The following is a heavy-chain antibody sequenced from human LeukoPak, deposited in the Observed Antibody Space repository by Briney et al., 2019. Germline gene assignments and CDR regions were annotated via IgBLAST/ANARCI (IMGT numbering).Heavy chain of an antibody. D-gene: IGHD5-12*01. J-gene: IGHJ4*02. CDR3: ARPIGTTINSLDD. CDR1: GFTLSSSW. V-gene: IGHV3-74*01. Sequence: PGGSLRLSCEASGFTLSSSWMHWVRQAPGKGLVWVSRIRDDGKDAGYADSVKGRFTISRDNAKNTLYLQMNSLRAEDTAIYYCARPIGTTINSLDDWGQGTLVTVSS. CDR2: IRDDGKDA.